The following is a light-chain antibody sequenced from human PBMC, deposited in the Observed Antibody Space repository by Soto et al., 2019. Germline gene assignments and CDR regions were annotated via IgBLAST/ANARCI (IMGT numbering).Light chain of an antibody. CDR2: QAS. CDR1: ESISSW. Sequence: DIEMTQSPSTLSASVGDRVTITCRASESISSWLAWYQQKPGKVPKLLIYQASCLESGVPSRFSGSGSGTEFSLTISSLQTEDFATYYCQLYSVYSSWTFGQGTKVDIK. V-gene: IGKV1-5*03. J-gene: IGKJ1*01. CDR3: QLYSVYSSWT.